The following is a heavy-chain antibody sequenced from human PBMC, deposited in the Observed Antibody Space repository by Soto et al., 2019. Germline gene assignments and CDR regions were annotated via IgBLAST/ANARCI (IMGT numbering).Heavy chain of an antibody. D-gene: IGHD2-2*01. V-gene: IGHV3-49*04. CDR1: GFTFGDYA. Sequence: EVQLVESGGGLVQPGRSLRLSCTGSGFTFGDYAMSWVRQAPGKGLEWVGFMISKAYGATTEYAASVKGRFSISRDDSTGIAYLQMNSLKIEDPGVYYCAKDTPWTVGPLAMDVWGQGTTVTVSS. CDR2: MISKAYGATT. CDR3: AKDTPWTVGPLAMDV. J-gene: IGHJ6*02.